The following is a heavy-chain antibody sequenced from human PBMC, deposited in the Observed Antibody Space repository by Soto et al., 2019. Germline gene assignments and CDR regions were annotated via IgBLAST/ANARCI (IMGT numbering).Heavy chain of an antibody. J-gene: IGHJ3*02. CDR2: ISGSSNYK. Sequence: KSGGSLRLSCAASGFTFSSYSMNWARQAPGKGLEWVSSISGSSNYKYYLDSVKGRFTISRDNAKNSLYLQMNSLRAEDTAVYYCARDYYDLLTGYMRRDAFDIWGQGTLVTVSS. D-gene: IGHD3-9*01. CDR1: GFTFSSYS. V-gene: IGHV3-21*01. CDR3: ARDYYDLLTGYMRRDAFDI.